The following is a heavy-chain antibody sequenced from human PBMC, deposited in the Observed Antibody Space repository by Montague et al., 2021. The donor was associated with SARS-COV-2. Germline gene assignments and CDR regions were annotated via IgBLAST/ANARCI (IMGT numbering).Heavy chain of an antibody. CDR1: GGSFSTYS. D-gene: IGHD3-10*01. CDR2: IHHGGST. Sequence: SETLSLTCAVHGGSFSTYSWNWIRQPPGKGLEWIGEIHHGGSTNXNPSLKGRVTISADTSKNQFSLKLTSVAAADTAVYYCARLGDGVVPSPILGVGPYYSYYYMDVWGKGTTVTVSS. J-gene: IGHJ6*03. CDR3: ARLGDGVVPSPILGVGPYYSYYYMDV. V-gene: IGHV4-34*01.